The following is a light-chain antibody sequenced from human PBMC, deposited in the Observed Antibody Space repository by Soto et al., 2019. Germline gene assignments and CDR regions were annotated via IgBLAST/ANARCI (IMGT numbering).Light chain of an antibody. CDR1: QSVSGC. V-gene: IGKV3-20*01. J-gene: IGKJ5*01. CDR3: QQYGSSPPSST. CDR2: DAS. Sequence: EIVLTQSPATLSLSPGERATLSCRASQSVSGCLAWYQQKPGQAPRLLIFDASNRATDIPDRFSGRGSGTDFTLTISRLEPEDFAVYYCQQYGSSPPSSTFGQGTRLEIK.